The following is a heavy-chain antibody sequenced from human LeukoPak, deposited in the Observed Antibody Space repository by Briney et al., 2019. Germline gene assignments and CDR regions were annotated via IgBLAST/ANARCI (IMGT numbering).Heavy chain of an antibody. Sequence: GRSLRLSCAASGFIFSSYAMHWVRQAPGKGLEWVAVISYDGSNKYYADSVKGRFTISRDNSKNTLYLQMNSLRAEDTAVYYCARDRIKYYYGSGSYYNPLYYYGMDVWGKGTTVTVSS. CDR3: ARDRIKYYYGSGSYYNPLYYYGMDV. V-gene: IGHV3-30*04. CDR2: ISYDGSNK. J-gene: IGHJ6*04. D-gene: IGHD3-10*01. CDR1: GFIFSSYA.